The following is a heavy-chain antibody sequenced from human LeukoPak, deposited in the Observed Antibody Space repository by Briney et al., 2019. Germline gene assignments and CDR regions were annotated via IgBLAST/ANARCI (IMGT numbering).Heavy chain of an antibody. J-gene: IGHJ5*02. Sequence: SETLSLTCTVSGGSISSYYWSWIRQPPGKGLEWIGYIYYSGSTNYNPSLKSRVTISVDTSKNQFSLKLSSVTAADTAVYYCAREILLGYCSSTSCLRWFGPWGQGTLVTVSS. V-gene: IGHV4-59*01. CDR2: IYYSGST. CDR3: AREILLGYCSSTSCLRWFGP. D-gene: IGHD2-2*01. CDR1: GGSISSYY.